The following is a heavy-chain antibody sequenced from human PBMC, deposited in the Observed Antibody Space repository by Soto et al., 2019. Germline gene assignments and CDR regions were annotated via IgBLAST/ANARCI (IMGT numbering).Heavy chain of an antibody. Sequence: SGPTLVNPTETLTLTCTVSGFSLSNARMGVSWIRQPPGKALEWLAHIFSNDEKSYSTSLKSRLTISKDTSKSQVVLTMTDMDPVDTATYYCARIYGDYGDYVDLDYWGQGTLVTVSS. CDR1: GFSLSNARMG. D-gene: IGHD4-17*01. V-gene: IGHV2-26*01. CDR3: ARIYGDYGDYVDLDY. J-gene: IGHJ4*02. CDR2: IFSNDEK.